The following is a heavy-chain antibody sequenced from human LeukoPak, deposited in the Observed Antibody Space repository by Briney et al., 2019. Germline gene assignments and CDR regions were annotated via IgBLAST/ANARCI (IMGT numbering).Heavy chain of an antibody. Sequence: PGGSLRLSCAASGFTFSSYSMNWVRQAPGKGLEWVSYISSSGSTIYYADSVKGRFTISRDNAKNSLYLQMNSLRAEDTAVYYCARSRPSDTAYYFDYWGQGTLVTVSS. D-gene: IGHD5-18*01. V-gene: IGHV3-48*04. CDR1: GFTFSSYS. CDR3: ARSRPSDTAYYFDY. CDR2: ISSSGSTI. J-gene: IGHJ4*02.